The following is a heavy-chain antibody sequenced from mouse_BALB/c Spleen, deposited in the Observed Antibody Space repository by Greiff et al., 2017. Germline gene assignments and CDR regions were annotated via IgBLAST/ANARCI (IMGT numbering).Heavy chain of an antibody. CDR3: TIGDYWDDGFAY. Sequence: QVQLQQSGAELVRPGTSVKISCKASGYAFANYWLGWVKQRPGHGLEWIGDIYPGSGNTYYNEKFKGKATLTVDKSSSTAYMQLSSLTSEDSAVYYCTIGDYWDDGFAYWGQGTLVTVSA. V-gene: IGHV1-63*01. CDR1: GYAFANYW. J-gene: IGHJ3*01. CDR2: IYPGSGNT. D-gene: IGHD4-1*01.